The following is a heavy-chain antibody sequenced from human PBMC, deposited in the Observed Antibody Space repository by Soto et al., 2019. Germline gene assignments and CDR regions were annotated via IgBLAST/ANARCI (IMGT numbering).Heavy chain of an antibody. Sequence: SETLSLTCAVSGGSISSNNWWSWVRQPPGKGLEWIGEIYHSGSTNYNPSLKSRVTISVDTSKNQFSLKLRSVTAADTAVYYCVCSGGSCGQNFDYWGQGTLVTVSS. CDR2: IYHSGST. CDR1: GGSISSNNW. J-gene: IGHJ4*02. CDR3: VCSGGSCGQNFDY. D-gene: IGHD2-15*01. V-gene: IGHV4-4*02.